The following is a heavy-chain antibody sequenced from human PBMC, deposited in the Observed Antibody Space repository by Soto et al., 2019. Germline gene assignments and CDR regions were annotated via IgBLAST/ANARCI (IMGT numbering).Heavy chain of an antibody. J-gene: IGHJ6*02. D-gene: IGHD3-3*01. CDR2: INSDGSST. V-gene: IGHV3-74*01. CDR3: ARDAQNDSWSGYYLYYYYYGMDV. CDR1: GFTFSSYW. Sequence: PGGSLRLSCAASGFTFSSYWMHWVRQAPGKGLVWVSRINSDGSSTSYADSVKGRFTISRDNAKNTLYLQMNSPRAEDTAVYYCARDAQNDSWSGYYLYYYYYGMDVWGQGTTVTVSS.